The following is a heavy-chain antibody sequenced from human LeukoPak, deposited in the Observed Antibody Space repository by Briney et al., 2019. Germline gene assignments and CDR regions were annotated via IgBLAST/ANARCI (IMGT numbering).Heavy chain of an antibody. J-gene: IGHJ5*02. CDR1: GFTFSSYA. V-gene: IGHV3-30*04. CDR2: ISYDGSNK. D-gene: IGHD3-10*01. CDR3: ARDYGLAVVRGAEWFDP. Sequence: GRSLRLSCAASGFTFSSYAMHWVRQAPGKGLEWVAVISYDGSNKYYADSVKGRFTISRDNSKNTLYLQMNSLRAEDTAVYYCARDYGLAVVRGAEWFDPWGQGTLVTVSS.